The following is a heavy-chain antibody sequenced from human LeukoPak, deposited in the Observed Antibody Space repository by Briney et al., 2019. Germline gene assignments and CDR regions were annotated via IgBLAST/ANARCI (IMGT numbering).Heavy chain of an antibody. CDR3: AKEGAYPIITYDS. D-gene: IGHD3-10*01. CDR2: IKRDGNEK. J-gene: IGHJ5*01. V-gene: IGHV3-7*01. CDR1: GFTFSSHW. Sequence: GGSLRLSCAASGFTFSSHWMNWVRQAPGKGLEWVANIKRDGNEKNYVDSVRSRFSISRDNAKNSLYLQMDSLRAEDTAVYYCAKEGAYPIITYDSWGQGALVTVSS.